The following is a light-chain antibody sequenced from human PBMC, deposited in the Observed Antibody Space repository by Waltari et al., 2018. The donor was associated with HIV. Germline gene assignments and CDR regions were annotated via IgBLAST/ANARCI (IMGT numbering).Light chain of an antibody. CDR2: KDS. J-gene: IGLJ3*02. CDR1: VVAKKY. Sequence: SYELTQPSSVSVSPGPTARITCTGAVVAKKYARWFQQKPGQAPVLVIYKDSERPSGIPERFSGSSSGTTVTLTISGAQVEDEADYYCYSAADNIGVFGGGTKLTVL. V-gene: IGLV3-27*01. CDR3: YSAADNIGV.